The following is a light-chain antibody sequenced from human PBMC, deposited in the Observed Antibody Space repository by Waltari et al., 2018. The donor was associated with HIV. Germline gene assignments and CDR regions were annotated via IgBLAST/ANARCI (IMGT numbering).Light chain of an antibody. CDR2: DAS. Sequence: EIVLTQSPATLSLSPGERATLSCKDSQSVSSSLDWYQQKSGQAPRLLIYDASKRATGIPARFSGSGSGADFTLTISSLEPEDFAVYYCQQRSNWLLTFGGGTKIEMK. V-gene: IGKV3-11*01. CDR1: QSVSSS. J-gene: IGKJ4*01. CDR3: QQRSNWLLT.